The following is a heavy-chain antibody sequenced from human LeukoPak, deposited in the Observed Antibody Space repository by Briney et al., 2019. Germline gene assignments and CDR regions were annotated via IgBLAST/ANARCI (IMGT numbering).Heavy chain of an antibody. CDR1: GFTFSSYA. D-gene: IGHD3-22*01. V-gene: IGHV3-23*01. J-gene: IGHJ4*02. CDR2: ISGSGGST. Sequence: PGGSLRLSCAASGFTFSSYAMSWVRQAPGKGLEWVSAISGSGGSTYYADSVKGRFTISRDNSKNTLYLQMNSLRAEEMALYYCAKGGSSGYPGSFDYWGQGTLVTVSS. CDR3: AKGGSSGYPGSFDY.